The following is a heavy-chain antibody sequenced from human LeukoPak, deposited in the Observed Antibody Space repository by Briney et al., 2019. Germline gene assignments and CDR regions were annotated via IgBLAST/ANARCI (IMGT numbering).Heavy chain of an antibody. CDR3: ARDPFGLGIDY. D-gene: IGHD3-10*01. J-gene: IGHJ4*02. CDR2: ISTYNGNT. Sequence: ASVKVSCKASGYTFTTYGISWVRQAPGQGLEWMGWISTYNGNTNYAQNFQGRVTMTTDTSTSTGYMELRSLRSDDRAVYYCARDPFGLGIDYWGQGTLVSVSS. V-gene: IGHV1-18*04. CDR1: GYTFTTYG.